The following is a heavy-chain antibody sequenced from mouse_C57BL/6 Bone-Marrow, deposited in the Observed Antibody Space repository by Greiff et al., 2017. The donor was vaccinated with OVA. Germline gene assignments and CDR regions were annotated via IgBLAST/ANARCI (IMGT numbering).Heavy chain of an antibody. V-gene: IGHV1-4*01. J-gene: IGHJ3*01. CDR3: ARRRGFAY. CDR1: GYTFTSYT. CDR2: INPSSGYT. Sequence: VHLVESGAELARPGASVKMSCKASGYTFTSYTMHWVKQRPGQGLEWIGYINPSSGYTKYNQKFKDKATLTADKSSSTAYMQLSSLTSEDSAVYYCARRRGFAYWGQGTLVTVSA.